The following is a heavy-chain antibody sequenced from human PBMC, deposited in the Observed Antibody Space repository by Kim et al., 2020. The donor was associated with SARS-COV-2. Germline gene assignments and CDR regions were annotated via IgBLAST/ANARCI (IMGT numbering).Heavy chain of an antibody. CDR2: ISWNSGSI. J-gene: IGHJ6*01. Sequence: GGSLRLSCAASGFTFDDYAMHWVRQAPGKGLEWVSGISWNSGSIGYADSVKGRFTISRDNAKNSLYLQMNSLRAEDTALYYCAKDAVGATIDYYGMDVWG. CDR1: GFTFDDYA. D-gene: IGHD1-26*01. V-gene: IGHV3-9*01. CDR3: AKDAVGATIDYYGMDV.